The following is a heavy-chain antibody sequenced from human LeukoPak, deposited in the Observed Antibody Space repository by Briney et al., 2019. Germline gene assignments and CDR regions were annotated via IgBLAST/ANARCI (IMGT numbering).Heavy chain of an antibody. CDR3: ARGGASVDV. Sequence: GGSLRLSCAASGFTFSSYSVNWVRQAPGKGLEWVSYISTSISTIYYADSVKGRFIISRDNAKNSLWLQMNSLRAEDTAVYYCARGGASVDVWGQGTTVTVSS. V-gene: IGHV3-48*01. CDR1: GFTFSSYS. J-gene: IGHJ6*02. CDR2: ISTSISTI.